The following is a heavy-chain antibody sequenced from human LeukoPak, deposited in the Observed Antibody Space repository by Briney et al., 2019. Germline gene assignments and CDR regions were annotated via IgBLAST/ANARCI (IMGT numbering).Heavy chain of an antibody. J-gene: IGHJ4*02. CDR3: AKALAAAGTPGVDY. CDR1: GFTFSTYV. Sequence: PGGSLRLSCAASGFTFSTYVVNWVRQAPGKGLEWVSTITGSGGSTYYADSVKGRFTISRDNSKNTLYLQMNSLRAEDTAVYYCAKALAAAGTPGVDYWGQGTLVTVSS. D-gene: IGHD6-13*01. V-gene: IGHV3-23*01. CDR2: ITGSGGST.